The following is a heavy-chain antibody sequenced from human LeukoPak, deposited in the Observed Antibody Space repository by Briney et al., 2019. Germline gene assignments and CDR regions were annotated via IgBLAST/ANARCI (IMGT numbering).Heavy chain of an antibody. CDR2: IYYSGST. V-gene: IGHV4-39*01. D-gene: IGHD4-17*01. J-gene: IGHJ5*02. CDR3: ATLYGDYESWFDP. Sequence: PSETLSLTCTVSGGSISSYYWGWIRQPPGKGLEWIGSIYYSGSTYYNPSLKSRVTISVDTSKNQFSLKLSSVTAADTAVYYCATLYGDYESWFDPWGQGTLVTVSS. CDR1: GGSISSYY.